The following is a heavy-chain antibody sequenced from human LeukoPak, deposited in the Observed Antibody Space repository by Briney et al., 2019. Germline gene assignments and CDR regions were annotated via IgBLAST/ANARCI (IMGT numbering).Heavy chain of an antibody. CDR2: IYSPGTN. CDR3: ARRVSGWRASFDY. D-gene: IGHD6-19*01. CDR1: AGSINSGDYY. J-gene: IGHJ4*02. Sequence: PSEALSLTCAVSAGSINSGDYYRSWIRQPAGKGLEWIGRIYSPGTNYNYNPSLKSRVTMSVDTSKNQFSLKLSSVTAADTAVYYCARRVSGWRASFDYWGQGTLVTVSS. V-gene: IGHV4-61*02.